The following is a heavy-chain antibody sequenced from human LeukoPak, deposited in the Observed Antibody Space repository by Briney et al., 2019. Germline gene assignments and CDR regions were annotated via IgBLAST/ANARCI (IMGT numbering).Heavy chain of an antibody. CDR2: ISSSGSTI. Sequence: GGSLRLSCAASGFTFSSYEMNWVRQAPGKGLEWVSYISSSGSTIYYADSVKGRFTLSRDNAKNSLYLQMNSLRAEDTAVYYCARTPGPHYYDRGYYFDYWGQGTLVTVSS. CDR1: GFTFSSYE. V-gene: IGHV3-48*03. D-gene: IGHD3-22*01. J-gene: IGHJ4*02. CDR3: ARTPGPHYYDRGYYFDY.